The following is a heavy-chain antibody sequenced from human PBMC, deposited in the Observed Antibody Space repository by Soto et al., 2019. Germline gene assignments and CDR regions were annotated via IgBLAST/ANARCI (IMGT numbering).Heavy chain of an antibody. V-gene: IGHV3-53*02. CDR2: IYSDGKT. J-gene: IGHJ4*02. CDR3: ARDGGGGYYDSSGYMGV. CDR1: GITVSTNY. Sequence: EVQLVETGGGLIQPGGSLRLSCAASGITVSTNYMSWVRQAPGKGLEWVSVIYSDGKTFYADSVKGRFTISRDNSQNTGSVQMNSRRADDKAVYYWARDGGGGYYDSSGYMGVWGQGTLVTVSS. D-gene: IGHD3-22*01.